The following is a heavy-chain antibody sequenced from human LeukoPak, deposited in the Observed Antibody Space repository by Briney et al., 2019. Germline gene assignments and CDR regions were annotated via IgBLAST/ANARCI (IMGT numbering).Heavy chain of an antibody. J-gene: IGHJ2*01. CDR2: IYYSGST. Sequence: SETLSLTCTVSGGSISSYYWRWIRQPPGKGLEWLGYIYYSGSTNYNPSLKSRVTISVDTSKNQFSLKLSSVTAADTAVYYCAREDSSGYYYPFWYFDLWGRGTLVTVSS. D-gene: IGHD3-22*01. V-gene: IGHV4-59*01. CDR3: AREDSSGYYYPFWYFDL. CDR1: GGSISSYY.